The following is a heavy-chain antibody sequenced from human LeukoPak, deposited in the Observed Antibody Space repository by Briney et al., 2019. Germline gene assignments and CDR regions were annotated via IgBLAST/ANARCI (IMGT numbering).Heavy chain of an antibody. D-gene: IGHD5-12*01. Sequence: ASVKVSCKASGYTFTSYGISWVRQAPGQGLEWMGWISAYNGNTNYAQKLQGRVTMTTDTSTSTAYMELRSLRSDDTAVYYCARDVDIVATIPISYYYYGMDYWGQGTTVTVSS. V-gene: IGHV1-18*01. J-gene: IGHJ6*02. CDR1: GYTFTSYG. CDR3: ARDVDIVATIPISYYYYGMDY. CDR2: ISAYNGNT.